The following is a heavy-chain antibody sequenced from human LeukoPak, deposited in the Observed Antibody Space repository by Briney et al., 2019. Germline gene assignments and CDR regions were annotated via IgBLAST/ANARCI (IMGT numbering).Heavy chain of an antibody. CDR2: INHSGST. V-gene: IGHV4-34*01. CDR1: GGSFSGYY. Sequence: SEALSLTCAVYGGSFSGYYWSWIRQPPGKGLEWIGEINHSGSTNYNPSLKSRVTISVDTSKNQFSLKLSSVTAADTAMYYCARVKDPGGYYYYYYMDVWGKGTTVTVSS. J-gene: IGHJ6*03. D-gene: IGHD3-16*01. CDR3: ARVKDPGGYYYYYYMDV.